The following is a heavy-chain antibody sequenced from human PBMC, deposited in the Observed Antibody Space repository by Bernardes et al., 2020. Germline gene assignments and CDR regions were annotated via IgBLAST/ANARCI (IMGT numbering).Heavy chain of an antibody. CDR1: GFTFSSYW. D-gene: IGHD3-3*01. CDR2: IKQDGSEK. J-gene: IGHJ4*02. Sequence: GGSLRLSCAASGFTFSSYWMSWVRQAPGKGLEWVANIKQDGSEKYYVDSVKGRFTISRDNAKNSLYLQMNSLRAEDTAVYYCARNTYYDFWSQGDSWGQGTLVTGSS. V-gene: IGHV3-7*01. CDR3: ARNTYYDFWSQGDS.